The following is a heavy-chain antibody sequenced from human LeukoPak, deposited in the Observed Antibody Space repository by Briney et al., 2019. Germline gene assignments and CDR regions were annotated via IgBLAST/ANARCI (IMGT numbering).Heavy chain of an antibody. D-gene: IGHD3-3*01. CDR2: ISGSGGST. Sequence: GGSLRLSCAASGFTFSSYAMSWVRQAPGKGLEWVSAISGSGGSTYYADSVKGRFTISRDNSKNTLYLQMNSLRAEDTAVYYCARSGRFLEWLLFGYWGQGTLVTVSS. CDR3: ARSGRFLEWLLFGY. CDR1: GFTFSSYA. J-gene: IGHJ4*02. V-gene: IGHV3-23*01.